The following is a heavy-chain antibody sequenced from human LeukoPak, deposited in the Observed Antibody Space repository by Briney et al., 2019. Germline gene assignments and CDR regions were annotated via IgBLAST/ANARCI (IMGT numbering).Heavy chain of an antibody. J-gene: IGHJ4*02. Sequence: GGTLRLSCEASGFTFSTFAMIWVRQPPGKGLEWVSSIFPSGGEIHYADSVRGRFTISRDNSKSTLSLQMNSLRAEDTAIYYCATYRQVLLPFESWGQGTLVTVSS. CDR2: IFPSGGEI. D-gene: IGHD2-8*02. V-gene: IGHV3-23*01. CDR1: GFTFSTFA. CDR3: ATYRQVLLPFES.